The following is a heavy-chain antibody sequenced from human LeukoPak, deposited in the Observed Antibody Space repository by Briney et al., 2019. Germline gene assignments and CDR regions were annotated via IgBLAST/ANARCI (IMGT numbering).Heavy chain of an antibody. J-gene: IGHJ5*02. V-gene: IGHV4-38-2*02. CDR1: GYSISSGYY. Sequence: SETQSLTCTVSGYSISSGYYWGWIRQPPGKGLEWIGSIYHSGSTYYNPSLKSRVTISVDTSKNQFSLKLSSVTAADTAVYYCARDIPFDSSGYFAWGQGTLVTVSS. D-gene: IGHD3-22*01. CDR3: ARDIPFDSSGYFA. CDR2: IYHSGST.